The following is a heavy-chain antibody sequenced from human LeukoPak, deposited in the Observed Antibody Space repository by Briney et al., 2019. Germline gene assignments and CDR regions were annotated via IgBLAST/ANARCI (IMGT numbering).Heavy chain of an antibody. CDR3: ARVGYYDSSGYED. V-gene: IGHV3-30*04. D-gene: IGHD3-22*01. Sequence: PGGSLRLSCAASGFTFSSYAMHWVRQAPGKGLEWVAVISYDGTYKYYADSVKGRFTISRDNSNNTLYLQMNSLRAEDTAVYYCARVGYYDSSGYEDWGQGTLVTVSS. CDR2: ISYDGTYK. J-gene: IGHJ4*02. CDR1: GFTFSSYA.